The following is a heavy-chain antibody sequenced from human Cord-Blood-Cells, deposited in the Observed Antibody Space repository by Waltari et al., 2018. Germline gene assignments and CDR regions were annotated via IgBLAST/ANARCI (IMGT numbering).Heavy chain of an antibody. CDR2: IYYSGST. Sequence: QVQLQESGPGLVKPSETLSLTCTVSGGSISSHYRSWIRQPPGKGLEWIGYIYYSGSTNDNPSLKSRVTISVDTSKNQFSLKLSSVTAADTAVYYCARHSVEQNWFDPWGQGTLVTVSS. CDR1: GGSISSHY. CDR3: ARHSVEQNWFDP. V-gene: IGHV4-59*08. J-gene: IGHJ5*02.